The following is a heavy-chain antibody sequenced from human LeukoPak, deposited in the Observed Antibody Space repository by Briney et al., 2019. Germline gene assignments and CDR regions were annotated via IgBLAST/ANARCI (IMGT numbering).Heavy chain of an antibody. CDR1: GYTFTSYD. D-gene: IGHD3-10*01. V-gene: IGHV1-8*01. J-gene: IGHJ5*02. CDR2: MNPNSGNT. Sequence: ASVKVSCKASGYTFTSYDINWVRQDTGQGLEWMGWMNPNSGNTGYAQKFQGRVTMTRNTSISTAYMELSSLRSEDTAVYYCARRYGSGSYQTFDPWGQGTLVTVSS. CDR3: ARRYGSGSYQTFDP.